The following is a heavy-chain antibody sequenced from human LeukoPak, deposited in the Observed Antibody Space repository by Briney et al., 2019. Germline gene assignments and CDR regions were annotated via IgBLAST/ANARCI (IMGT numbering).Heavy chain of an antibody. Sequence: GGSLRLSCAASGFTFDDYGMSWVRQAPGKGLEWVSGISGSGGNTYYADSVKGRFTISRDNSKNTLYLQMNSLRAEDTAVYYCAKGNFWSGYSFFQHWGQGTLVTVSS. J-gene: IGHJ1*01. CDR1: GFTFDDYG. V-gene: IGHV3-23*01. CDR3: AKGNFWSGYSFFQH. CDR2: ISGSGGNT. D-gene: IGHD3-3*01.